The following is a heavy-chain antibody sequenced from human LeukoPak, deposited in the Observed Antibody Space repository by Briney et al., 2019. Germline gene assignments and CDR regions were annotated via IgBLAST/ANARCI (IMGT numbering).Heavy chain of an antibody. J-gene: IGHJ4*02. CDR1: GFTFSSYS. V-gene: IGHV3-21*01. D-gene: IGHD1-26*01. CDR3: ARDGLVGATPADY. Sequence: NPGGSLRLSCAASGFTFSSYSMNWVRQAPGKGLEWVSSISSSSSYIYYADSVKGRFTISRDNAKNSLYLQMNSLRAEDTAVYYCARDGLVGATPADYWGQGTLVTVPS. CDR2: ISSSSSYI.